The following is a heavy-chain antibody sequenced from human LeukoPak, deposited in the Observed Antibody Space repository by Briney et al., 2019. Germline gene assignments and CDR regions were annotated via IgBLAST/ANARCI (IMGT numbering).Heavy chain of an antibody. Sequence: ASVKVSCKASGYTFTGYFMHRVRQAPGQGLEWMGWINPNSGGTNYAQNFQGRVTMTRDTSISTAYMELSRLRSDDTAVYYCARDERYDSSGYPFDYWGQGTLVTVSS. CDR3: ARDERYDSSGYPFDY. V-gene: IGHV1-2*02. CDR1: GYTFTGYF. J-gene: IGHJ4*02. CDR2: INPNSGGT. D-gene: IGHD3-22*01.